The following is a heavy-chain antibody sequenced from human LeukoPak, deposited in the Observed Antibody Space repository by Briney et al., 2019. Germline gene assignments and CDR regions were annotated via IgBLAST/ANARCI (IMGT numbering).Heavy chain of an antibody. V-gene: IGHV3-33*08. Sequence: GGSLRLSCAASGFTFSSYAMSWVRPAPGKGLEWVAVIWYDGSNKYYADSVKGRFTISRDNSKNTLYLQMNSLRAEDTAVYYCARDGDITPTDVWGQGTTVTVSS. CDR1: GFTFSSYA. CDR3: ARDGDITPTDV. CDR2: IWYDGSNK. J-gene: IGHJ6*02. D-gene: IGHD2-15*01.